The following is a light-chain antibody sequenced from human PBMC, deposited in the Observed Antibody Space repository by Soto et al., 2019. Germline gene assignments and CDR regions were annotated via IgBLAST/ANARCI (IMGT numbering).Light chain of an antibody. CDR3: AAWDDGLNGWV. CDR1: SSNIGSYT. Sequence: QSVLTQPPLASGTPGQRVTMSCSGSSSNIGSYTVNWFQQLPGTAPKLLIYSNYHRPSGVPDRFSGSKSGTSASLAISGLQSEDEAHYYCAAWDDGLNGWVFGGGTKLTVL. CDR2: SNY. V-gene: IGLV1-44*01. J-gene: IGLJ3*02.